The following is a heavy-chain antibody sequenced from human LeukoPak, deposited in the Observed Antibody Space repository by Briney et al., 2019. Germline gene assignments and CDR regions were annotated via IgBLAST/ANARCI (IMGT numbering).Heavy chain of an antibody. V-gene: IGHV1-3*01. Sequence: ASVKVSCKTSGYTFTNNAVHWVRQAPGQRLEFVGWINVGNGDTQYSQKFQGRVTITRDASASTAYMELSSLRSEDTAVYYCTIDMYYGSGGVVDPWGQGTLVPVSS. CDR1: GYTFTNNA. CDR3: TIDMYYGSGGVVDP. D-gene: IGHD3-10*01. CDR2: INVGNGDT. J-gene: IGHJ5*02.